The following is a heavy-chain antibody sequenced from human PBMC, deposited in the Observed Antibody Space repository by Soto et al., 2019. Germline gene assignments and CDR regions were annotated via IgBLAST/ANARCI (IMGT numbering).Heavy chain of an antibody. Sequence: GASVKVSCKASGYSFTGYSMHWVRQAPGQGLEWMGWISAYNGNTNYAQKLQGRVTMTTDTSTSTAYMELRSLRSDDTAVYYCARDRKYNWFDPWGQGTLVTVSS. V-gene: IGHV1-18*04. J-gene: IGHJ5*02. CDR3: ARDRKYNWFDP. CDR2: ISAYNGNT. CDR1: GYSFTGYS.